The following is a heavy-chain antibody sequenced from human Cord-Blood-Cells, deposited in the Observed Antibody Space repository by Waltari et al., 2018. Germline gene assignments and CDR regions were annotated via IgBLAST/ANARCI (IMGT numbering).Heavy chain of an antibody. D-gene: IGHD7-27*01. Sequence: QVQLVESGGGVVQPGRSLRLSCAASGFTFSSYAMHWVRQAPGKGLGWVAVISYDGSNKYYADSVKGRFTISRDNSKNTLYLQMNSLRAEDTAVYYCAREGVNWGSASWFDPWGQGTLVTVSS. CDR1: GFTFSSYA. V-gene: IGHV3-30*04. CDR2: ISYDGSNK. J-gene: IGHJ5*02. CDR3: AREGVNWGSASWFDP.